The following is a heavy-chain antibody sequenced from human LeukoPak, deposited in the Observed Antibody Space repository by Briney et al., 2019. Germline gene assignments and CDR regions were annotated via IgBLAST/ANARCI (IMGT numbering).Heavy chain of an antibody. Sequence: AGGSLRLSCTASGFTFGDYAMSWVRQAPGKGLEWVGFIRSKAYGGTTEYAASVKGRFTISRDDSKSIAYLQMNSLKTEDTAVYYCAHLHSGYQNQFDYWGQGTLVTVSS. CDR3: AHLHSGYQNQFDY. D-gene: IGHD5-12*01. J-gene: IGHJ4*02. V-gene: IGHV3-49*04. CDR1: GFTFGDYA. CDR2: IRSKAYGGTT.